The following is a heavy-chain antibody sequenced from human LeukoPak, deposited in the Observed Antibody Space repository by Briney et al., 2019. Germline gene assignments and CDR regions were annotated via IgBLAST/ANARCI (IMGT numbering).Heavy chain of an antibody. J-gene: IGHJ4*02. Sequence: SETLSLTCTVSGYSISSGYYWGWIRQPPGKGLEWIGSIYHSGSTSYNPSLKSRVTISVDTSKNQFSLKLSSVTAADTAVYYCARRGGFDYWGQGTLVTVSS. CDR3: ARRGGFDY. CDR1: GYSISSGYY. V-gene: IGHV4-38-2*02. CDR2: IYHSGST.